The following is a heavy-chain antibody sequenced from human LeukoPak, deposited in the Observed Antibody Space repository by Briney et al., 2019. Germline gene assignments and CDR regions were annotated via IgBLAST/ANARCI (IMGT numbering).Heavy chain of an antibody. V-gene: IGHV3-30*02. CDR2: IWYGGSNK. Sequence: PGGSLRLSCAASGFTFSSYGMHWVRQAPGKGLEWVAVIWYGGSNKYYADSVKGRFTISRDNSKNTLYLQMNSLRAEDTAVYYCAKEPVGSGSYYVDYWGQGTLVTVSS. J-gene: IGHJ4*02. D-gene: IGHD1-26*01. CDR3: AKEPVGSGSYYVDY. CDR1: GFTFSSYG.